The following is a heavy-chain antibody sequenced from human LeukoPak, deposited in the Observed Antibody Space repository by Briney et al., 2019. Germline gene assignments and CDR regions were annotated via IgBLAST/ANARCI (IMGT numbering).Heavy chain of an antibody. J-gene: IGHJ4*02. CDR2: IYHSGST. CDR3: ARVGYSSSWYPDY. D-gene: IGHD6-13*01. Sequence: SETLSLTCAVSGYSISSSYYWGWIRQPPGKGLEWIGSIYHSGSTYYNPSLKSRVTISVDTSKNQFSLKLSSVTAADTAVYYCARVGYSSSWYPDYWGQGTLVTVSS. V-gene: IGHV4-38-2*01. CDR1: GYSISSSYY.